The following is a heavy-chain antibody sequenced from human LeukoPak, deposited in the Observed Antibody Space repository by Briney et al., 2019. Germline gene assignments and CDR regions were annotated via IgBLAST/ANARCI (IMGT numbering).Heavy chain of an antibody. D-gene: IGHD3-22*01. J-gene: IGHJ4*02. CDR3: ARESARYLNYYDSSGPPDY. Sequence: PSETLSLTCTVSGGSISSYYWSWIRQPPGKGLEWIGYIYYSGSTNYNPSLKSRVTISVDTSKNQFSLKLSSVTAADTAVYYCARESARYLNYYDSSGPPDYWGQGTLVTVSS. CDR1: GGSISSYY. V-gene: IGHV4-59*12. CDR2: IYYSGST.